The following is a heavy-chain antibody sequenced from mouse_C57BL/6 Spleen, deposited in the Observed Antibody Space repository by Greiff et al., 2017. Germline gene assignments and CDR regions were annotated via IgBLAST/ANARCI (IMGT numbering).Heavy chain of an antibody. CDR2: IYPGDGDT. CDR3: ARFTTVVALDY. J-gene: IGHJ2*01. CDR1: GYAFSSSW. V-gene: IGHV1-82*01. Sequence: QVQLQQSGPELVKPGASVKISCKASGYAFSSSWMNWVKQRPGKGLEWIGRIYPGDGDTNYNGKFKGKATLTADKSSSTAYMQLSSLTSEDSAVYFCARFTTVVALDYRGQGTTLTGSS. D-gene: IGHD1-1*01.